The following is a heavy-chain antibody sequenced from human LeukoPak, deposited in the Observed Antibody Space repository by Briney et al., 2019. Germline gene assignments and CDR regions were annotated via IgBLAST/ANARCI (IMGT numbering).Heavy chain of an antibody. J-gene: IGHJ3*02. CDR1: GFTFSSYA. Sequence: GGSLRLSCAASGFTFSSYAMSWVRQAPGKGLEWVSAISGSGGSTYYADSVKGRFTISRDNSKNTLYLQMNSLRAEDTAVYYCAKEGRTCHWTLLHDAFDIWGQGTMVTVSS. CDR3: AKEGRTCHWTLLHDAFDI. CDR2: ISGSGGST. D-gene: IGHD2-15*01. V-gene: IGHV3-23*01.